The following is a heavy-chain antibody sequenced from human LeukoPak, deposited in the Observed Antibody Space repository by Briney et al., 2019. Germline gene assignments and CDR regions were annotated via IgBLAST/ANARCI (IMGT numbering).Heavy chain of an antibody. CDR3: AIWGGGGSYGPADSYYYYMDV. J-gene: IGHJ6*03. V-gene: IGHV4-34*01. Sequence: SETLSLTCAVYGGSFSGYYWSWIRQPPGKGLEWIGEINHSGSTNYNPSLKSRVTISVDTSKNQFSLKLSSVTAADTAVYYCAIWGGGGSYGPADSYYYYMDVWGKGTTVTVSS. D-gene: IGHD5-18*01. CDR1: GGSFSGYY. CDR2: INHSGST.